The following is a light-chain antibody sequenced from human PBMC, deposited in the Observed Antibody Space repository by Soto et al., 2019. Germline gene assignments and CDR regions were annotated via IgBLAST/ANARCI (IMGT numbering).Light chain of an antibody. V-gene: IGKV3-15*01. CDR3: QQYKYWPRT. CDR1: QSVNSN. J-gene: IGKJ1*01. Sequence: TKAHATLSLYPGEGATLSCRGSQSVNSNLAWYQQKPGQAPRLLIYGASTRATGIPARFSGRGSGPAFSLAIGSLQSEDLAVYSCQQYKYWPRTFGQGTKVDIK. CDR2: GAS.